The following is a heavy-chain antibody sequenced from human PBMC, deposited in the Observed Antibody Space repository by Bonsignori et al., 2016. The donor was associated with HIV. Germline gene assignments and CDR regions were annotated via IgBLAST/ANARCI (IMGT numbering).Heavy chain of an antibody. CDR3: ARVGAVAGGAFDV. CDR2: INPNSGAT. V-gene: IGHV1-2*07. D-gene: IGHD6-19*01. CDR1: GYTFTDYY. J-gene: IGHJ3*01. Sequence: ASVKVSCKASGYTFTDYYMHWVRLAPGQGLEWMGWINPNSGATNYAHKFQGRVTMTRDTSINTAYMDLRRLTSDDTAVYYCARVGAVAGGAFDVWGPRDNGHRLL.